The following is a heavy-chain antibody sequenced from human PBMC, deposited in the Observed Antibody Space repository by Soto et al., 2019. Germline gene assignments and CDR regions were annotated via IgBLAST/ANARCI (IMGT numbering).Heavy chain of an antibody. Sequence: SETLSLTCTVSGGSISSYYWSWIRQPPGKGLEWIGYIYYSGSTNYNPSLKSRVTISVDTSKNQFSLKLSSVTAADTAVYYCARNYYDSSGYWPFHYWGQGTLVTSPQ. CDR2: IYYSGST. D-gene: IGHD3-22*01. CDR1: GGSISSYY. V-gene: IGHV4-59*08. J-gene: IGHJ4*02. CDR3: ARNYYDSSGYWPFHY.